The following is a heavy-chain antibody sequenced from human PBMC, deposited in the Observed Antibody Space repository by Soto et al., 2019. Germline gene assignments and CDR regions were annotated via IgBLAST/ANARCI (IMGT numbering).Heavy chain of an antibody. CDR2: ISYDGSNK. Sequence: PGGSLRLSCAASGFTFSSYAMHWVRQAPGKGLEWVAVISYDGSNKYSQKFQGRVTITRDTSASTAYMELSSLRSEVTAVYYCARGVTIFGVVIFGYWGQGTLVTVSS. D-gene: IGHD3-3*01. J-gene: IGHJ4*02. V-gene: IGHV3-30-3*01. CDR1: GFTFSSYA. CDR3: ARGVTIFGVVIFGY.